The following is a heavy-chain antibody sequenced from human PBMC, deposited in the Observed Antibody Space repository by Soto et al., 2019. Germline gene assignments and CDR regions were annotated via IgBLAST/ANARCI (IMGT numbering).Heavy chain of an antibody. CDR1: GFSITGNGEG. J-gene: IGHJ4*02. CDR3: AHGYVQLLATFHYFDS. CDR2: IYWADDK. D-gene: IGHD2-2*01. Sequence: QIALKESGPTLVKPTQTLTLTCTFSGFSITGNGEGVGWIRQPPGKALEWLALIYWADDKRYSPSLRNRLTITLDNSKDQVIPTMTDMGPADTATYYCAHGYVQLLATFHYFDSWGQGTQVTVSS. V-gene: IGHV2-5*02.